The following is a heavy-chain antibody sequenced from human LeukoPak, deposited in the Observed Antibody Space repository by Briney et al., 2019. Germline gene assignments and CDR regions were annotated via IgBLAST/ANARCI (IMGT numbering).Heavy chain of an antibody. D-gene: IGHD3-22*01. CDR1: GGTFSSYA. Sequence: GASVKVSSKASGGTFSSYAISWVRQAPGQGLEWMGGIIPIFGTANYAQKFQGRVTITTDESTSTAYMELSSLRSEDTAVYYCARKSSWHSSENWFDPWGQGTLVTVSS. CDR3: ARKSSWHSSENWFDP. J-gene: IGHJ5*02. V-gene: IGHV1-69*05. CDR2: IIPIFGTA.